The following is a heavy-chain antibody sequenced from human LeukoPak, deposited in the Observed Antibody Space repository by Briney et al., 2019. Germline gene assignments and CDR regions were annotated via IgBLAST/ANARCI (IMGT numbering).Heavy chain of an antibody. CDR3: ARDGMSDYDYFDY. V-gene: IGHV3-11*05. D-gene: IGHD5-12*01. Sequence: GGSLRLSCAASGFTFSDYYMSWIRQAPGKGMEWVSYISSSTSYTNYADSVKGRFTISRDNAKNSLYLHMNSLRAEDTAVYYCARDGMSDYDYFDYWGQGTLVTVSS. J-gene: IGHJ4*02. CDR1: GFTFSDYY. CDR2: ISSSTSYT.